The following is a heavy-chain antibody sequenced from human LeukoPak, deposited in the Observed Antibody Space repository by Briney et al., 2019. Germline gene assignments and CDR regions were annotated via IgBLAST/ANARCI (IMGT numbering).Heavy chain of an antibody. D-gene: IGHD1-26*01. CDR3: ARALVGATEYYFDY. J-gene: IGHJ4*02. V-gene: IGHV3-33*01. Sequence: PGGSLRLSCAASGFTFSSYGMHWVRQAPGKGLEWVAVIWYDGSNKYYADSVKGRFTISRDNSKNTLYLQMNSLRAEDTAVYYCARALVGATEYYFDYWGQGTLVTVSS. CDR1: GFTFSSYG. CDR2: IWYDGSNK.